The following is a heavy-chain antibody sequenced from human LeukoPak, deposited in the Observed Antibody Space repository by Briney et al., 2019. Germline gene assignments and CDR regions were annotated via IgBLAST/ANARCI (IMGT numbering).Heavy chain of an antibody. J-gene: IGHJ4*02. D-gene: IGHD3-3*01. V-gene: IGHV3-48*02. CDR3: ARDPYSYDTSGPKPFDY. CDR1: GFTFSSYG. Sequence: GGSLRLSCAASGFTFSSYGMNWVRQAPGKGLEWVSYISRSSSAIYYADSVKGRFTISRDNAKNSLFLQMNSLRDEDTAVYYCARDPYSYDTSGPKPFDYWGQGTLVTVSS. CDR2: ISRSSSAI.